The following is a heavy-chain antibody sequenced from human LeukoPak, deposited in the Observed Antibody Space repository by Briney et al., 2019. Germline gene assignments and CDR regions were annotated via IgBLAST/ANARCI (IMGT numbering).Heavy chain of an antibody. D-gene: IGHD2-2*01. CDR1: GFTFSNYD. Sequence: PGSSLRLSCAASGFTFSNYDMDWVRQAPGKGLEWVAVIWEDGNNKYYGDSVKGRFTISRDNSKNTLYLEMNSLRAEDTAVYYCARSLYCSSTSCYEWASAFDIWGQGTMVTVSS. J-gene: IGHJ3*02. V-gene: IGHV3-33*01. CDR3: ARSLYCSSTSCYEWASAFDI. CDR2: IWEDGNNK.